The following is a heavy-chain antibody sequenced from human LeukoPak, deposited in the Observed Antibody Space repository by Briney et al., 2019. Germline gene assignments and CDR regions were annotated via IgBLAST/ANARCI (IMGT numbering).Heavy chain of an antibody. V-gene: IGHV1-2*02. J-gene: IGHJ4*02. Sequence: ASVKVSCKASGYTFADYYMHWVRQAPGQGLEGMGWINANRGGTNYAQRFQGRVTMTRDTSITTAYMELSRLKSDDTAVYYCARRYCSSTSCYYFDYWGQGTVVTVSS. CDR3: ARRYCSSTSCYYFDY. CDR1: GYTFADYY. D-gene: IGHD2-2*01. CDR2: INANRGGT.